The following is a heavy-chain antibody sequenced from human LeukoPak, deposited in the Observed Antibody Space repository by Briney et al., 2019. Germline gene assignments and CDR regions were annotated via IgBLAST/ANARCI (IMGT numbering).Heavy chain of an antibody. CDR2: INPSGGST. CDR1: GYTFTSYY. Sequence: WASVKVSCKASGYTFTSYYMHWVRQAPGQGLEWMGIINPSGGSTSYAQKFQGRVTMTRDTSTSTVYMGLSSLRSEDTAVYYCARAWSITGTWYYFDYWGQGTLVTVSS. D-gene: IGHD1-20*01. CDR3: ARAWSITGTWYYFDY. J-gene: IGHJ4*02. V-gene: IGHV1-46*01.